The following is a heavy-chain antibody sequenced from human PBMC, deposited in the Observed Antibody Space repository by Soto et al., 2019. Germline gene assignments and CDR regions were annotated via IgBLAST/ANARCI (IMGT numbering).Heavy chain of an antibody. D-gene: IGHD3-22*01. CDR1: GYAFSGDY. V-gene: IGHV1-2*04. Sequence: ASVKVSCKAAGYAFSGDYMHWVRQAPGQGLEWMGWINPNSGGTNYAQKFQGWVTMTRDTSISTAYMELSRLRSDDTAVYYCARARGYYDSSGYLPGLGFDPWGQGTLVTVSS. CDR3: ARARGYYDSSGYLPGLGFDP. J-gene: IGHJ5*02. CDR2: INPNSGGT.